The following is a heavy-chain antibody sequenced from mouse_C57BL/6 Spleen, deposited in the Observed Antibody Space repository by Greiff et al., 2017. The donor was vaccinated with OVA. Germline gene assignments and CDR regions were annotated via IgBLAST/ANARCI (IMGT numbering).Heavy chain of an antibody. CDR1: GYAFSSSW. Sequence: VQLQQSGPELVKPGASVKISCKASGYAFSSSWMNWVKQRPGKGLEWIGRIYPGDGDTNYNGKFKGKATLTADKSSSTAYMQLSSLTSGDSAVYFCAREGDYGSRAMDYWGQGTSVTVSS. CDR3: AREGDYGSRAMDY. V-gene: IGHV1-82*01. CDR2: IYPGDGDT. J-gene: IGHJ4*01. D-gene: IGHD1-1*01.